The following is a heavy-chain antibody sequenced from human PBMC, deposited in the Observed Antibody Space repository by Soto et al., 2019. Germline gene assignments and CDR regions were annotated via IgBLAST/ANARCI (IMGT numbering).Heavy chain of an antibody. CDR1: GGSISSSSYY. CDR3: ARQHRCSGGSCYSGLYSGDWFDP. V-gene: IGHV4-39*01. Sequence: PSETLSLTCTVSGGSISSSSYYWGWIRQPPGKGLEWIGSIYYSGSTYYNPSLKSRVTISVDTSKNQFSLKLSSVTAADTAVYCCARQHRCSGGSCYSGLYSGDWFDPWGQGTLVTVSS. D-gene: IGHD2-15*01. J-gene: IGHJ5*02. CDR2: IYYSGST.